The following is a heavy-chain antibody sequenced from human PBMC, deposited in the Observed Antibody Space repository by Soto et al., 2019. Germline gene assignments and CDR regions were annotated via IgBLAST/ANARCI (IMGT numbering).Heavy chain of an antibody. J-gene: IGHJ4*02. CDR3: ARGPHDGDYYDSNSGLPLKAFDY. CDR1: GGSFSGYY. Sequence: NPSETLSLTCAVYGGSFSGYYWSWIRQPPGKGLEWIGEINHSGSTNYNPSLKSRVTISVDTSKNQFSLKLSSVTAADTAVYYCARGPHDGDYYDSNSGLPLKAFDYWGQGTLVTVSS. D-gene: IGHD3-22*01. CDR2: INHSGST. V-gene: IGHV4-34*01.